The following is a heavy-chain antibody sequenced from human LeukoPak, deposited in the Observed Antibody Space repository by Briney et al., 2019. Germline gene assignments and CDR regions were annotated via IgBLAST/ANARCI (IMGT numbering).Heavy chain of an antibody. Sequence: GGSLRLSCVASGFTFSSHHMNWVRQTPGKGLESVATIKPDGSEKYYVDSVKGRFTISRDNAKSSLYLQMNSLRAEDTAVYYCARDLAAGTGWFDPWGQGTLVTVSS. CDR1: GFTFSSHH. CDR3: ARDLAAGTGWFDP. J-gene: IGHJ5*02. V-gene: IGHV3-7*01. CDR2: IKPDGSEK. D-gene: IGHD6-13*01.